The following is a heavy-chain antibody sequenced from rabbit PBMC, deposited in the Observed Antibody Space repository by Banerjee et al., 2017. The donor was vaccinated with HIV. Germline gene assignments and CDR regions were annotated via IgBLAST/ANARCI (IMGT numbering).Heavy chain of an antibody. V-gene: IGHV1S45*01. Sequence: QEQLEESGGGLVQPGESLTLSCKASGFTISSYHTGWVRQAPVTGLEWSACINAANDDNTCYASWAKGRFTISKTSSTTVTLQMTSLTAADTATYFCARDLGGSSDLWGQGTLVTVS. CDR2: INAANDDNT. CDR3: ARDLGGSSDL. CDR1: GFTISSYHT. J-gene: IGHJ3*01. D-gene: IGHD8-1*01.